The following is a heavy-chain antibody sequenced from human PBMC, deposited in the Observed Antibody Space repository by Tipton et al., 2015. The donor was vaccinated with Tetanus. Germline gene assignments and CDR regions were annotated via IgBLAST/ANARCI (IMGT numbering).Heavy chain of an antibody. J-gene: IGHJ4*02. CDR1: GGSISSYY. D-gene: IGHD3-10*01. CDR2: VFYSGST. Sequence: TLSLTCTLSGGSISSYYWSWVRQPPGKGLEWLGYVFYSGSTDLNPSLKSRVTISVDTSKNQFSLKLSSVTAADTAVYYCARVAFFGDYFDYWGQGTLVTVSS. V-gene: IGHV4-59*12. CDR3: ARVAFFGDYFDY.